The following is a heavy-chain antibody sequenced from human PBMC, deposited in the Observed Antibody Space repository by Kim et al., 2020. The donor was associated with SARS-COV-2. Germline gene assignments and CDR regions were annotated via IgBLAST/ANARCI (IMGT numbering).Heavy chain of an antibody. J-gene: IGHJ6*02. CDR3: ARDPGGGYYYYGMDG. D-gene: IGHD2-15*01. V-gene: IGHV3-33*05. Sequence: GGSLRLSCAASGFTFSSYGMHWVRQAPGKGLEWVAVISYDGSNKYYADSVKGRFTISRDNSKNTLYLQMNSLRAEDTAVYYCARDPGGGYYYYGMDGWG. CDR1: GFTFSSYG. CDR2: ISYDGSNK.